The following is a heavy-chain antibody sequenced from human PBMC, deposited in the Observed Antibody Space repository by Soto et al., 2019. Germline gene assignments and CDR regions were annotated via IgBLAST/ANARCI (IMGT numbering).Heavy chain of an antibody. J-gene: IGHJ3*02. CDR3: ARQSRRAYDYAAFDI. Sequence: SQTLSLSCTVAGGSISTYYGSWIRQPPGKGLEWIGNIYNSESTNYNPSLKSRVIISVDTSKNQFSLKLNSVTAADTAVYYCARQSRRAYDYAAFDIWGQGTMVTV. CDR1: GGSISTYY. V-gene: IGHV4-59*08. D-gene: IGHD5-12*01. CDR2: IYNSEST.